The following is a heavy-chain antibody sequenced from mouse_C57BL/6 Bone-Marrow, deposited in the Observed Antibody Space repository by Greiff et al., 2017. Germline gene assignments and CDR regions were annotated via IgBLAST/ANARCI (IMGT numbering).Heavy chain of an antibody. V-gene: IGHV1-39*01. CDR2: INPNYGTT. D-gene: IGHD3-2*02. J-gene: IGHJ4*01. CDR1: GYSFTDYN. Sequence: VQLQQSGPELVKPGASVKISCKASGYSFTDYNMNWVKQSHGKSLEWIGVINPNYGTTSYNQKFKGKATLTVDQSSSTAYMQLNSLTSEDSAVYYCARRELRLHYYAMDYWGQGTSVTVSS. CDR3: ARRELRLHYYAMDY.